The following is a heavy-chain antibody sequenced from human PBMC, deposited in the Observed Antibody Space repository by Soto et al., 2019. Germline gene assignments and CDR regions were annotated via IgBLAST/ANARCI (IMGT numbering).Heavy chain of an antibody. J-gene: IGHJ3*02. V-gene: IGHV3-66*01. D-gene: IGHD6-6*01. CDR2: IYSGGST. Sequence: GGSLRLSCAASGFTVSSNYMSWVRQAPGKGLEWVSVIYSGGSTYYADSVKGRFTISRDNSKNTLYLQMNSLRAEDTAVYFCGRDAWQLGHAFDIWGQGTMVTVSS. CDR3: GRDAWQLGHAFDI. CDR1: GFTVSSNY.